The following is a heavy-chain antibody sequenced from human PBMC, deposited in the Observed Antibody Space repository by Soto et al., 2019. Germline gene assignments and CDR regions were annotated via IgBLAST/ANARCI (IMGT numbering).Heavy chain of an antibody. Sequence: GESLKISCKGSGYSFTSYWIGWVRQMPGKGLEWMGIIYPGDSDTRYSPSFQGQVTISADKSISTAYLQWSSLKASDTAMYYCARHTTKASILGTRYCSGGSCYYDYWGQGTLVTVSS. CDR1: GYSFTSYW. D-gene: IGHD2-15*01. V-gene: IGHV5-51*01. J-gene: IGHJ4*02. CDR2: IYPGDSDT. CDR3: ARHTTKASILGTRYCSGGSCYYDY.